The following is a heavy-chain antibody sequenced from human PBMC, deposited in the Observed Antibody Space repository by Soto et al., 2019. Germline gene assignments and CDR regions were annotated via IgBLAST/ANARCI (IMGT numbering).Heavy chain of an antibody. Sequence: QLQLQESGPGQVKSSETLSLTCSVSGDSISNSRFYWAWIRQPPGEGLEWIGSIYHTGNAYYNPXPKGRVHNTVDXAXNXXSLKFTFWTAPDAALYYRARDFFDSSDYTTNWFDPWGQGTLVTVSS. CDR2: IYHTGNA. J-gene: IGHJ5*02. D-gene: IGHD3-22*01. V-gene: IGHV4-39*01. CDR3: ARDFFDSSDYTTNWFDP. CDR1: GDSISNSRFY.